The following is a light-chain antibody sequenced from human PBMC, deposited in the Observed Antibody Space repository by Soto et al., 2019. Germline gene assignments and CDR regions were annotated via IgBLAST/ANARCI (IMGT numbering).Light chain of an antibody. Sequence: QSVLTQPASVSGSPGQSITISCTGNSSDVGGYNYVSWYQQHPGRAPKLMIYEVINRPSGVSSRFSGSKSGNTASLTISGLQADDEAHYYCSSYISTSTFYVFGSGTKVTVL. CDR3: SSYISTSTFYV. J-gene: IGLJ1*01. CDR2: EVI. CDR1: SSDVGGYNY. V-gene: IGLV2-14*01.